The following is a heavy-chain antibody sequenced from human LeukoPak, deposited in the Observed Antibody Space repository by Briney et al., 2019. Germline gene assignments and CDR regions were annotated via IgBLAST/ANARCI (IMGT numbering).Heavy chain of an antibody. J-gene: IGHJ5*02. CDR3: ARGRGEGRGIAMIRGVRAPSYNWFDP. CDR1: GGSISSSSYY. D-gene: IGHD3-10*01. Sequence: SETLSLTCTVSGGSISSSSYYWGWIRQPPGKGLEWIGSIYYSGSTYYNPSLKSRVTISVDTSKNQFSLKLSSVTAADTAVYYCARGRGEGRGIAMIRGVRAPSYNWFDPWGHGILVTVSS. CDR2: IYYSGST. V-gene: IGHV4-39*07.